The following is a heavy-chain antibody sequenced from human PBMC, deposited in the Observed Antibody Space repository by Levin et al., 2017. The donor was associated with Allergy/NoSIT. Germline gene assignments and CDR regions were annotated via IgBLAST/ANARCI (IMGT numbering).Heavy chain of an antibody. J-gene: IGHJ3*01. D-gene: IGHD6-19*01. V-gene: IGHV3-23*01. Sequence: GGSLRLSCAASGFAFGDYDMTWVRQAPGKGLEWVSDITGGGSDTWYGDSVKGRFTVSRDNSKDMLYLELNSLRVEDTGIYYCAKKQAGTSGFSFDVWGQGTTVTVSS. CDR2: ITGGGSDT. CDR3: AKKQAGTSGFSFDV. CDR1: GFAFGDYD.